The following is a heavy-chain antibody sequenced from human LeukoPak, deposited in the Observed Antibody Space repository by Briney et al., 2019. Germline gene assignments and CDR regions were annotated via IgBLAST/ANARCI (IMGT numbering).Heavy chain of an antibody. J-gene: IGHJ4*02. CDR3: ARDLTPVLLWFGEFPKPDY. CDR1: GFTFSTSW. Sequence: GGSLRLSCVASGFTFSTSWMNWVRQAPGKGLEWVANIKEDGSVKNYVDSVKGRFTISKDNADNSLYLQINSLRAEDTAVYYCARDLTPVLLWFGEFPKPDYWGQGTLVTVSS. V-gene: IGHV3-7*01. CDR2: IKEDGSVK. D-gene: IGHD3-10*01.